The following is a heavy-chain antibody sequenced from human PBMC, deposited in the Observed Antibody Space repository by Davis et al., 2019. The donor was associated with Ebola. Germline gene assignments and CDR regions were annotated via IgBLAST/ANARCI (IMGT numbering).Heavy chain of an antibody. CDR3: ARRFSGTVDY. CDR2: ISSSSSTI. V-gene: IGHV3-48*02. Sequence: GGSLRLSCAASGFTFSNYVMNWVRQAPGKGLEWVSYISSSSSTIYYADSVKGRFTISRDNSKNTLYLQMNSLRDEDTAVYYCARRFSGTVDYWGQGTLVTVSS. D-gene: IGHD6-13*01. J-gene: IGHJ4*02. CDR1: GFTFSNYV.